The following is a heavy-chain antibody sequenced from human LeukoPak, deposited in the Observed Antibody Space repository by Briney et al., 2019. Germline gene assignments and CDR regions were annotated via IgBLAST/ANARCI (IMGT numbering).Heavy chain of an antibody. CDR3: ARGYGDSSPNDY. J-gene: IGHJ4*02. CDR2: IYYSGST. V-gene: IGHV4-31*03. Sequence: SETLSLTCTVSGGSISSGGYYWSWIRQHPRKGLEWIGYIYYSGSTYYNPSLKSRVTISVDTPKNQFSLKLSSVTAADTAVYYCARGYGDSSPNDYWGQGTLVTVSS. CDR1: GGSISSGGYY. D-gene: IGHD4-17*01.